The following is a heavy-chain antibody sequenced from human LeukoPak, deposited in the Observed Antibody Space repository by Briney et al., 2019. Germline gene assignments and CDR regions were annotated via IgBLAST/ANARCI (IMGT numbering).Heavy chain of an antibody. CDR3: ARDFRYQDSIGYYAFDY. J-gene: IGHJ4*02. V-gene: IGHV4-59*01. CDR2: IYYSGST. D-gene: IGHD3-22*01. CDR1: GGSISSYY. Sequence: SETLSLTCIVSGGSISSYYWSWIRQPPGKGLEWIGYIYYSGSTNYNPSLKSRVTISVGTSKTQFSLKLSSVTAADTAVYYCARDFRYQDSIGYYAFDYWGQGTLVTVSS.